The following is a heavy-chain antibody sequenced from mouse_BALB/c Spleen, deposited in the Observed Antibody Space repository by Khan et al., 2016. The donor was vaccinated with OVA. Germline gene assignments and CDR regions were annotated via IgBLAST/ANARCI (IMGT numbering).Heavy chain of an antibody. CDR1: GYTYINYW. D-gene: IGHD1-1*02. Sequence: QVQLKQSGAELAKPGASVKMSCKASGYTYINYWILWVKQRPGQGLEWIGYINPSTGYTEYNQNFKDKATLTADTSSSTAYMQLSSLTSEDSAVDYWARRGLRWDFAYWGQGTTLTVYS. CDR3: ARRGLRWDFAY. CDR2: INPSTGYT. V-gene: IGHV1-7*01. J-gene: IGHJ2*01.